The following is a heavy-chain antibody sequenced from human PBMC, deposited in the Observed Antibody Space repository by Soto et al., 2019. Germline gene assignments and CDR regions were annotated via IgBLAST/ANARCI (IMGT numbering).Heavy chain of an antibody. D-gene: IGHD1-1*01. CDR3: AQLVQLERRDSAFDI. Sequence: ASVKVSCKASGYTFTSYGISWVRQAPGQGLEWMGWISAYNGNTNYAQKLQGRVTMTTDTSTSTAYMELRSLRSDDTAVYYCAQLVQLERRDSAFDIWGQGKMVTVSS. CDR1: GYTFTSYG. J-gene: IGHJ3*02. V-gene: IGHV1-18*04. CDR2: ISAYNGNT.